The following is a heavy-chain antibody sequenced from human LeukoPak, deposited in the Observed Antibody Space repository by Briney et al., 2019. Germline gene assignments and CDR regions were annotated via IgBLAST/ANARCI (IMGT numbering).Heavy chain of an antibody. CDR3: ARAHTLHGSSGWSLGYYFDY. V-gene: IGHV1-69*13. Sequence: ASVKVSCKASGGTFSSYAISWVRQAPGQGLEWMGGIIPIFGTANYAQKFQGRVTITADESTSTAYMELSSLRSKDTAVYYCARAHTLHGSSGWSLGYYFDYWGQGTLVTVSS. CDR2: IIPIFGTA. CDR1: GGTFSSYA. J-gene: IGHJ4*02. D-gene: IGHD6-19*01.